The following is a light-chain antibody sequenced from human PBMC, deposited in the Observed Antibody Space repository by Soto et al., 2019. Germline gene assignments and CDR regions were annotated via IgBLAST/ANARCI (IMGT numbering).Light chain of an antibody. V-gene: IGKV1-39*01. CDR1: QSISSY. CDR2: AAS. CDR3: QQSYSTPH. Sequence: DIQMTQSPSSLSASVGDRVTITCRASQSISSYLNWYQQKPGKAPKLLIYAASSLQSGVPSGFSGSGSGTDFTLTISSLQPEDFATYYCQQSYSTPHFGQGTRL. J-gene: IGKJ5*01.